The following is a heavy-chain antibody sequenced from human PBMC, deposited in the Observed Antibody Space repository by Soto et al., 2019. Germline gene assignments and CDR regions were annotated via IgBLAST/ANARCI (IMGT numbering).Heavy chain of an antibody. CDR2: IYYSGST. V-gene: IGHV4-59*01. CDR1: GGSISSYY. D-gene: IGHD6-19*01. CDR3: ARSRYSSGWLYDY. Sequence: QVQLQESGPGLVKPSETLSLTCTVSGGSISSYYWSWIRQPPGKGLEWIGYIYYSGSTNYNPSLKSRVTISVDTSKNQFSLKLSSVTAADTAVYYCARSRYSSGWLYDYWGQGTLVTVSS. J-gene: IGHJ4*02.